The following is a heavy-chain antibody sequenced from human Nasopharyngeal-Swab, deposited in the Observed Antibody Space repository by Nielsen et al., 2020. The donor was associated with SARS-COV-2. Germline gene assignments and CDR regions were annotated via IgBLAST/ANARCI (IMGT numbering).Heavy chain of an antibody. CDR2: ISSSGSTI. CDR1: GFTFSDYY. Sequence: GGSLRLSCAASGFTFSDYYMSWIRQAQGKGLEWVSYISSSGSTIYYADSVKGRFTISRDNAKNSLYLQMNSLRAEDTAVYYCASRDATYYDILTGYQALYYFDYWGQGTLVTVSS. CDR3: ASRDATYYDILTGYQALYYFDY. V-gene: IGHV3-11*01. J-gene: IGHJ4*02. D-gene: IGHD3-9*01.